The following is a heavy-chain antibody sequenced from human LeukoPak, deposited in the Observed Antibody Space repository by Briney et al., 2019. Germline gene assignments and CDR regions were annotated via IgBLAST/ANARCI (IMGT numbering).Heavy chain of an antibody. V-gene: IGHV3-23*01. CDR1: GFTFSNYA. Sequence: QPGGSLRLSCAASGFTFSNYAMNWVRQAPGRGLEWVSAISGSGGTTYYADSVKGRFTISRDNSKNTLYLQMNSLRAEDTAVYYCAKGADYYDSNYFDYWGQGTLITVSS. CDR2: ISGSGGTT. J-gene: IGHJ4*02. CDR3: AKGADYYDSNYFDY. D-gene: IGHD3-22*01.